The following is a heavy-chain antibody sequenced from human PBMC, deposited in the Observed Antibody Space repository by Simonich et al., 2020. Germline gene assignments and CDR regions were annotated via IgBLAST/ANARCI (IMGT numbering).Heavy chain of an antibody. J-gene: IGHJ4*02. Sequence: EVQLVESGGGLVKPGGSLRLSCAASGFTFSSYSMNWVRQAPGKGVGGVSSISISSCYIYYAYSVKGRFTISRDNAKTSRYLQMTSLSAEATAVYYCARDRGPRVAVEYWGQGGLVTGSS. D-gene: IGHD2-21*01. CDR2: ISISSCYI. CDR3: ARDRGPRVAVEY. CDR1: GFTFSSYS. V-gene: IGHV3-21*01.